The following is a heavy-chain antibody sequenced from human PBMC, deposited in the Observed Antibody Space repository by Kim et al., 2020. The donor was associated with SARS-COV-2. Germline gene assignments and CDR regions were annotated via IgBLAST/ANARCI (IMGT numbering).Heavy chain of an antibody. J-gene: IGHJ4*01. CDR1: GFTFRDYY. Sequence: GGSLRLSCAVSGFTFRDYYMSWIRQAPGKGLEWVSYISSAGSTIYYADSVRGRFTMSRDNAKNSLFLQMNSLRAEDTAVYYCARPRFSSRWYAPIDYWG. D-gene: IGHD6-13*01. CDR2: ISSAGSTI. V-gene: IGHV3-11*04. CDR3: ARPRFSSRWYAPIDY.